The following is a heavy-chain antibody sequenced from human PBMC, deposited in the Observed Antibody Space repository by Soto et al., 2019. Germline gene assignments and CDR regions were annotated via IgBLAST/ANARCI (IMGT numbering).Heavy chain of an antibody. Sequence: QITLKESGPTLVKPTQTLTLTCTFSGFSLSTSGVGVGWIRQPPGKALEWLALIYWDDDKPYSPSLKSRLTITAAPSKNPVLLKMTNMDPVDTATCYCARHRGYYYVSRGYDPDYWGQGTLVTVSS. V-gene: IGHV2-5*02. J-gene: IGHJ4*02. CDR2: IYWDDDK. CDR1: GFSLSTSGVG. CDR3: ARHRGYYYVSRGYDPDY. D-gene: IGHD3-22*01.